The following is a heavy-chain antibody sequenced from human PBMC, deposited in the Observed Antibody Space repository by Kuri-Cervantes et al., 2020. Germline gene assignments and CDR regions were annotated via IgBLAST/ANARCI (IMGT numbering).Heavy chain of an antibody. V-gene: IGHV3-30*03. D-gene: IGHD6-19*01. CDR2: ISYDGSNE. J-gene: IGHJ6*02. CDR3: ARVRVYSSCCGGNYYYGLDV. CDR1: GFTFSNYG. Sequence: GESLKISCAASGFTFSNYGMHWVRQAPGKGLEWVAVISYDGSNEYYADSVKGRFTISRDNSKNTLYLQMNRLRAEDTAVYYCARVRVYSSCCGGNYYYGLDVWGQGTTVTVSS.